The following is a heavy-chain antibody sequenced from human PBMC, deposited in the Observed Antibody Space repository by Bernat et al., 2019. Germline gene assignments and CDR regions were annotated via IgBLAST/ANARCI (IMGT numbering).Heavy chain of an antibody. CDR3: ARGYCSSTICQYYFDY. D-gene: IGHD2-2*01. CDR1: GYTFTSYA. V-gene: IGHV1-3*01. J-gene: IGHJ4*02. CDR2: INAGNGDT. Sequence: QVQLVQSGAEVKKPGASVKVSCKASGYTFTSYAMHWVRQAPGQRLEWMGWINAGNGDTKYSQKFQGRVTITRDTSASTAYMEPSSLRSEDTAVYHCARGYCSSTICQYYFDYWGQGTLVTVSS.